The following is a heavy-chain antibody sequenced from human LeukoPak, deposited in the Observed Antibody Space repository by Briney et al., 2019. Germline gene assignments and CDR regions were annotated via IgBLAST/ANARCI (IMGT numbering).Heavy chain of an antibody. CDR1: GFSFSNYA. J-gene: IGHJ4*02. CDR2: IDRGVGST. CDR3: AKKGQADDGGKPD. V-gene: IGHV3-23*01. Sequence: GALRLSCAASGFSFSNYAMSWVRQAPGKGLECVSAIDRGVGSTYYADSVKGRFTISRDNSKNTLYLQMNNLRVDDTAVYYCAKKGQADDGGKPDWGQGTLVTVSS.